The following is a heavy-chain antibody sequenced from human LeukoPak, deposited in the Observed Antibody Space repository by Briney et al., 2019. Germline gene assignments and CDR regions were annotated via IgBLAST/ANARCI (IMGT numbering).Heavy chain of an antibody. Sequence: SVKVSCKASGGTFSSYAISWVRQAPGQGLEWMGGIIPIFGTANYAQKFQGRVTITADESTSTAYMELSSLRSEDTAVYYCARQRDPGFIVVVPAYYYGMDVWGQGTTVTVSS. CDR1: GGTFSSYA. V-gene: IGHV1-69*13. J-gene: IGHJ6*02. D-gene: IGHD2-2*01. CDR2: IIPIFGTA. CDR3: ARQRDPGFIVVVPAYYYGMDV.